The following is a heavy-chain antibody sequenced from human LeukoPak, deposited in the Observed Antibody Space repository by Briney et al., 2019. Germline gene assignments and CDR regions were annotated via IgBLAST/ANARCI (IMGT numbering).Heavy chain of an antibody. Sequence: PGGSLRLSCVASRFTFSNYWMSWGRQAPGKGQGWVSNINQDGSKKRYADSMKGRFTISRDNAKESLYLQLNSLRAEETAVYYCAKWGPYCVGDYCPALDSWGPGTLVTVSS. CDR2: INQDGSKK. J-gene: IGHJ4*02. CDR1: RFTFSNYW. D-gene: IGHD2-21*02. CDR3: AKWGPYCVGDYCPALDS. V-gene: IGHV3-7*01.